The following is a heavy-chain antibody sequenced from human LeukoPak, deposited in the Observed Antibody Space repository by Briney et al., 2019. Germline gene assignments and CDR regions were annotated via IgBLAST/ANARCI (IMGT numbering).Heavy chain of an antibody. CDR3: ARRIAAAAAPYYFDY. CDR2: INSDGSST. J-gene: IGHJ4*02. Sequence: GGSLRLSCVASGFTFSAYSMNWVRQAPGKGLLWVSRINSDGSSTSYADSVKGRFTISRDNAKNTLYLQMNSLRAEDTAVYYCARRIAAAAAPYYFDYWGQGTLVTVSS. D-gene: IGHD6-13*01. CDR1: GFTFSAYS. V-gene: IGHV3-74*01.